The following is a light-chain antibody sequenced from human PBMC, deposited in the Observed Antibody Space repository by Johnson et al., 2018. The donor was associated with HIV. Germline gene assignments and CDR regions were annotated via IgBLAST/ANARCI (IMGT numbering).Light chain of an antibody. J-gene: IGLJ1*01. Sequence: QSVLTQPPSVSAAPGQKVTISCSGSSSNIGNNYVSWYQQVPGAAPKLLLYDNGKLPSGLPNRFPGSTSGTSATLRITGLPTGDEAEYYCGAWDSSLRTGFFGTGTKVTVL. CDR2: DNG. CDR1: SSNIGNNY. V-gene: IGLV1-51*01. CDR3: GAWDSSLRTGF.